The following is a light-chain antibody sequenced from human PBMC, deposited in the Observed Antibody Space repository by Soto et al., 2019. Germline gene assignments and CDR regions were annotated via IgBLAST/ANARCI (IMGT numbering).Light chain of an antibody. CDR2: DAS. CDR3: QQYNSAGT. V-gene: IGKV1-5*01. Sequence: IPMTQSPPTLSAAGVFRVSITFRASQSISSWMAWYQQKPGKAPKLLIYDASSLESGVPSRFSGSGSGTEFTLTISSLQPDDFATYYCQQYNSAGTFGQGTKVDIK. CDR1: QSISSW. J-gene: IGKJ1*01.